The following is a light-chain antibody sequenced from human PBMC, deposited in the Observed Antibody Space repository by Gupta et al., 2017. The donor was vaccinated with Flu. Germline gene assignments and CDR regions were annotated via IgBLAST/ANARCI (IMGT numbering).Light chain of an antibody. V-gene: IGKV1-6*01. CDR3: LQDYNYPRT. Sequence: PSSLSASVGDRVTITCRAIQGIKTDLSWYQQQPGKAPRLLIYAASSLQSGVPSRFSGSGSGPDFTLIISNLQPEDSATYYCLQDYNYPRTFGHGTKVEVK. J-gene: IGKJ1*01. CDR1: QGIKTD. CDR2: AAS.